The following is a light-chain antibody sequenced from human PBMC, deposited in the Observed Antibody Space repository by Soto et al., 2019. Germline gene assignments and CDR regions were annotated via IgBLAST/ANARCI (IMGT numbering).Light chain of an antibody. CDR1: QTISSW. J-gene: IGKJ1*01. V-gene: IGKV1-5*03. CDR2: KAS. Sequence: DIQMTQAPSTLSGSVGYRVTITCRASQTISSWLAWYQQKPGKAPKLLSYKASTLKSGVPSRFSGCGSGTDFTLAISSLQPDEFATYDCQPYDSYSEEFGQGTKVELK. CDR3: QPYDSYSEE.